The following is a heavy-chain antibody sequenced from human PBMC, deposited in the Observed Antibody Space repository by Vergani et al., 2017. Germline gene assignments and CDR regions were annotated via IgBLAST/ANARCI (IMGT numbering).Heavy chain of an antibody. CDR2: INPNSGGT. D-gene: IGHD2-15*01. CDR1: GYTFTGYY. V-gene: IGHV1-2*02. CDR3: AGDSLVVVAATPQDNWFDP. Sequence: QVQLVQSGAEVKKPGASVKVSCKASGYTFTGYYMHWVRQAPGQGLEWMGWINPNSGGTNYAQKFQGRVTMTRDTSISTAYMELRRLRSDDTAVYYCAGDSLVVVAATPQDNWFDPWGQGTLVTVSS. J-gene: IGHJ5*02.